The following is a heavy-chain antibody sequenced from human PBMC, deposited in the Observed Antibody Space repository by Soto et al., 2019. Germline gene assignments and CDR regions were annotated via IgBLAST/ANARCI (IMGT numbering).Heavy chain of an antibody. CDR2: ISAYNGNT. Sequence: QVQLVQSGAEVKKPGASVKVSCKASGYTFTSYAISWVRQAPGQGLEWMGWISAYNGNTNYAQKLQGRVNMTTDTSTSAAYMELRSLRSDDAAVDYCARGWFGEFVDYFDFWGQGTLVTVSS. D-gene: IGHD3-10*01. CDR1: GYTFTSYA. CDR3: ARGWFGEFVDYFDF. V-gene: IGHV1-18*01. J-gene: IGHJ4*02.